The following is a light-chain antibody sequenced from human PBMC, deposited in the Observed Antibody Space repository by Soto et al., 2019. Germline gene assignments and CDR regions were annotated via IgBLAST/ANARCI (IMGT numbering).Light chain of an antibody. CDR2: STS. V-gene: IGKV1-39*01. CDR3: QESYTTFGA. Sequence: DIQMTQSPSSLSASVGDRVTITCRASQRIGDYLNWFQQKSGKAPNLLIYSTSSLQSGVPPRFSGSRSETDFALTISSLQPEDFATYYCQESYTTFGAFGQGTKVEIK. CDR1: QRIGDY. J-gene: IGKJ1*01.